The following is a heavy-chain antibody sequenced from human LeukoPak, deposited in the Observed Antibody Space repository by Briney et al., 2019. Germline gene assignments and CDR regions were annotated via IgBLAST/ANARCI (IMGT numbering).Heavy chain of an antibody. Sequence: PGGSLRLSCTASGFTFSGYWMSWVRQAPGKGLEWVADIKEDGSEKYHVDSVKGRFTVSRDNAESSLYLQMNSLRAEDTAVYFCARGSGWHDFWGQGTLVTVSS. D-gene: IGHD6-19*01. CDR3: ARGSGWHDF. CDR1: GFTFSGYW. J-gene: IGHJ4*02. CDR2: IKEDGSEK. V-gene: IGHV3-7*04.